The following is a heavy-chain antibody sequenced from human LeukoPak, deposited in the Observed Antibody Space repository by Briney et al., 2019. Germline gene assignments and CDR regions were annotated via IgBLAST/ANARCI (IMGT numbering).Heavy chain of an antibody. CDR1: GGSISSYY. CDR2: IYYSGST. Sequence: SETLSLTCTVSGGSISSYYWSWIRQPPGKGLEWIGYIYYSGSTNYNPSLKSRVTISVDTSKNQFSLKLSSVAAADTAVYYCARGVEQQLENYFDYWGQGTLVTVSS. CDR3: ARGVEQQLENYFDY. V-gene: IGHV4-59*01. D-gene: IGHD6-13*01. J-gene: IGHJ4*02.